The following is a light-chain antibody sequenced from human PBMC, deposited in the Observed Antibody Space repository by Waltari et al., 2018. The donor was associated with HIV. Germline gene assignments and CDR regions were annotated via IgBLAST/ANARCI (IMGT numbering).Light chain of an antibody. J-gene: IGLJ1*01. Sequence: SYELTQPPSLSASPGQTAIITCPGRKLDNKYVCWYQQKAGQSPLLVIYQGTKRPPGIPERFSGSKSGNTATLTISGTQAMDEADYYCQAWDSSSGVFGTGTKVTVL. V-gene: IGLV3-1*01. CDR2: QGT. CDR1: KLDNKY. CDR3: QAWDSSSGV.